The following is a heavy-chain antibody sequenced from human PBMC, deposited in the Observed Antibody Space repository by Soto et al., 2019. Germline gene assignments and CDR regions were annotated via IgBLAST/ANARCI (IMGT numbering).Heavy chain of an antibody. CDR2: ISATTGNT. V-gene: IGHV3-23*01. J-gene: IGHJ4*02. CDR3: AIDSDGGY. D-gene: IGHD2-15*01. CDR1: GFNFSIYS. Sequence: GGSLRLSCAASGFNFSIYSMIWVRQAPGKGLEWVSGISATTGNTYYTNSVKGRFTISRDNFENTLFLQMNNLRAEDAALYYCAIDSDGGYWGQGTLVTVSS.